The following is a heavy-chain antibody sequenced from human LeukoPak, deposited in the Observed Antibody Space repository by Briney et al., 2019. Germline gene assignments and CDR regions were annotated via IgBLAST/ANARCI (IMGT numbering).Heavy chain of an antibody. J-gene: IGHJ4*02. Sequence: GASVKVSCKASGYTFTSYDINWVRQATGQGLEWMGWMNPNSGNTGHAQKFQGRVTMTRNTSISTAYMELSSLRSEDTAVYYCARGEPRKYYYDSSGYYYYWGQGTLVTVSS. CDR1: GYTFTSYD. V-gene: IGHV1-8*01. D-gene: IGHD3-22*01. CDR2: MNPNSGNT. CDR3: ARGEPRKYYYDSSGYYYY.